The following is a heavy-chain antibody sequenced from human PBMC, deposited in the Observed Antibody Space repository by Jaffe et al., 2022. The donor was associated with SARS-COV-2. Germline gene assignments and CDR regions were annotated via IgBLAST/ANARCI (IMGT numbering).Heavy chain of an antibody. Sequence: QVQLVESGGGVVRPGGSLRLSCAASGFTFSVYGMHWVRQAPGKGLEWVAVLGHDGGSEYYGDSVKGRFTISRDNSKKTLYLQLNSLRAEDTAVYFCVRDKDSGYLDYWGQGALVTVSS. CDR2: LGHDGGSE. CDR1: GFTFSVYG. D-gene: IGHD2-15*01. V-gene: IGHV3-33*01. J-gene: IGHJ4*02. CDR3: VRDKDSGYLDY.